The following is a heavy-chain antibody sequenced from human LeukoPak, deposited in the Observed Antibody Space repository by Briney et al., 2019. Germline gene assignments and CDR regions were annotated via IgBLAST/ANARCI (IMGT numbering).Heavy chain of an antibody. CDR3: ARDRGSTSMEEYYYYYYGMDV. CDR2: ISYDGSNK. J-gene: IGHJ6*02. V-gene: IGHV3-30-3*01. D-gene: IGHD2-2*01. CDR1: GFTFSSYA. Sequence: GGSLRLSCAASGFTFSSYAMPWVRQAPGKGLEWVAVISYDGSNKYHADSVKGRFTISRDNSKNTLYLQMNSLRAEDTAVYYCARDRGSTSMEEYYYYYYGMDVWGQGTTVTVSS.